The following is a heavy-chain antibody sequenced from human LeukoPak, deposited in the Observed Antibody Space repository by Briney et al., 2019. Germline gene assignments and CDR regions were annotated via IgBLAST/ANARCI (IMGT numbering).Heavy chain of an antibody. J-gene: IGHJ4*02. CDR3: ARENERYCRNANCPNHFDF. D-gene: IGHD2-2*01. CDR2: ISTSSSYK. CDR1: GFTFSSYG. V-gene: IGHV3-21*01. Sequence: GGSLRLSCAASGFTFSSYGMHWVRQAPGRGLGWVASISTSSSYKHRADSVEGRFTISRDNAKHSLYLQMNSLRAADTAVYYCARENERYCRNANCPNHFDFSGQGTLVTVSS.